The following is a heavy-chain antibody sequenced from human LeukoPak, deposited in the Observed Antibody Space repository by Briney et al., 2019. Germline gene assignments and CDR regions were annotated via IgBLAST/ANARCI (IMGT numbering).Heavy chain of an antibody. J-gene: IGHJ6*02. CDR3: ARGVLLATPIAVAGHYYYYGMDV. CDR2: FYYSGST. Sequence: SETLSLTCAVSGGSLNGYYWTWMRQHPGKGLEWIGYFYYSGSTYYNPSLKSRVTISVDTSKNQFPLKLSSVTAADTAVYYCARGVLLATPIAVAGHYYYYGMDVWGQGTTVTVSS. CDR1: GGSLNGYY. D-gene: IGHD6-19*01. V-gene: IGHV4-31*11.